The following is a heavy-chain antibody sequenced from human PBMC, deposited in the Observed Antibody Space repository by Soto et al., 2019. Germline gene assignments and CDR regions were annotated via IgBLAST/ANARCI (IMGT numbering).Heavy chain of an antibody. CDR1: TFSMYS. CDR2: ISSGAAYI. CDR3: TRDEGGSYDSWFHP. D-gene: IGHD1-26*01. V-gene: IGHV3-21*01. J-gene: IGHJ5*02. Sequence: EVQVVESGGGLVQPGGSLTLSCNFTFSMYSMNWVRQAPGKGLEWVASISSGAAYIKYADSVQGRFTISRDNAKNSVSLQMSSLRVEDTAVYFCTRDEGGSYDSWFHPWGQGTQVTVSA.